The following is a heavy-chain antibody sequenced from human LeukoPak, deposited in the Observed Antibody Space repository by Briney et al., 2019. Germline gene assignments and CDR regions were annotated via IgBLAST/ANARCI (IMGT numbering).Heavy chain of an antibody. CDR1: GYSISSGYY. J-gene: IGHJ3*02. Sequence: SETLSLTCTVSGYSISSGYYWGWIRQPPGKGLEWIGSIYHSGSTYHNPSLKSRVTISVDTSKNQFSLKLSSVTAADTAVYYCAREGFRYCSSTSCYLGEDAFDIWGQGTMVTVSS. CDR2: IYHSGST. V-gene: IGHV4-38-2*02. D-gene: IGHD2-2*01. CDR3: AREGFRYCSSTSCYLGEDAFDI.